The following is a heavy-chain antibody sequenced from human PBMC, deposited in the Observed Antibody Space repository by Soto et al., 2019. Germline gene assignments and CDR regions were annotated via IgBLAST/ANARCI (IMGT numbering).Heavy chain of an antibody. Sequence: VQLVESGGGVVQPGRSLRPSSAASGFTFSDYAMHWVRLAPGKGLEWVAVVSHDGRNTHYADSVKGRFTISRDSSKNTVSLEMTSLRAEDTAVYYCAKGGRQWLVTSDFNYWGQGALVTVSS. D-gene: IGHD6-19*01. CDR1: GFTFSDYA. CDR2: VSHDGRNT. J-gene: IGHJ4*02. V-gene: IGHV3-30*18. CDR3: AKGGRQWLVTSDFNY.